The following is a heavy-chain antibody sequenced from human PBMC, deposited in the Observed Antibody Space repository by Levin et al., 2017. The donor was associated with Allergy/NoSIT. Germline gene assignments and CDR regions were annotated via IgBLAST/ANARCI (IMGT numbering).Heavy chain of an antibody. Sequence: GGSLRLSCAVSGVTFSTDWLNWVRQPPGKGLEWVGRIKSKADGGATDYAAPVKGRFTISRDDSRNTLYLQMNSLKTEDTAVYYCTTDVLYHYMGACGNGTTVTVAS. CDR3: TTDVLYHYMGA. V-gene: IGHV3-15*01. D-gene: IGHD2-8*01. J-gene: IGHJ6*03. CDR2: IKSKADGGAT. CDR1: GVTFSTDW.